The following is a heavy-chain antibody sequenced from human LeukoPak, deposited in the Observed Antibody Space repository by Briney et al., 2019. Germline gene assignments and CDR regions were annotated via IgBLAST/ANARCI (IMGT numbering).Heavy chain of an antibody. CDR1: GYSISSGYY. D-gene: IGHD3-10*01. CDR3: ARRRANTYYYGSGSYVDY. V-gene: IGHV4-38-2*02. CDR2: ISHSGST. J-gene: IGHJ4*02. Sequence: SETLSLTCTVSGYSISSGYYRGWIRQPPGKGLEWIATISHSGSTYYNPSLKSQVTISVDTSKNQFSLKLSSVTAADTAVYYCARRRANTYYYGSGSYVDYWGQGTLVTVSS.